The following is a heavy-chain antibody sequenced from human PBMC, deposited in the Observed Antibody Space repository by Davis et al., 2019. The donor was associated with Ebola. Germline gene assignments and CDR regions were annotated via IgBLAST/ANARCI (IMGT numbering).Heavy chain of an antibody. J-gene: IGHJ4*02. Sequence: ASVKVSCKASGYTFTNYYMHWVRQAPGQGLEWMGRINPNSGGTNYAQKFQGRVTMTRDTSISTAYMELSRLRSDDTAVYYCAKQIYCSSTSCYSHFDYWGQGTLVTVSS. CDR2: INPNSGGT. D-gene: IGHD2-2*01. CDR3: AKQIYCSSTSCYSHFDY. CDR1: GYTFTNYY. V-gene: IGHV1-2*06.